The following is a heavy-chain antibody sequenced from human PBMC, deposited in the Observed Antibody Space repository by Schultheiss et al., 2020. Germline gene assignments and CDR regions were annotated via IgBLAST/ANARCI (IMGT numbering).Heavy chain of an antibody. Sequence: GGSLRLSCAASGFTFDDYAMHWVRQAPGKGLEWVSAISGSGGSTYYADSVKGRFTISRDNSKNTLYLQMNSLRAEDTAVYYCAKDGLPPEGYYFDYWGQGTLVTVSS. V-gene: IGHV3-23*01. D-gene: IGHD3/OR15-3a*01. CDR1: GFTFDDYA. J-gene: IGHJ4*02. CDR3: AKDGLPPEGYYFDY. CDR2: ISGSGGST.